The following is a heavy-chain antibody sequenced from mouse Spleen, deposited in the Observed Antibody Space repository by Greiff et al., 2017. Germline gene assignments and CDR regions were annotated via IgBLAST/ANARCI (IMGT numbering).Heavy chain of an antibody. Sequence: EVKLMESGGGLVKLGGSLKLSCAASGFTFSSYAMSWVRQTPEKRLEWVATISSGGGNTYYPDSVKGRFTISRDNAKNTLYLQMSSLKSEDTAMYYCARQGPYGNYDYWGQGTTLTVSS. CDR3: ARQGPYGNYDY. J-gene: IGHJ2*01. CDR1: GFTFSSYA. V-gene: IGHV5-9*04. CDR2: ISSGGGNT. D-gene: IGHD2-1*01.